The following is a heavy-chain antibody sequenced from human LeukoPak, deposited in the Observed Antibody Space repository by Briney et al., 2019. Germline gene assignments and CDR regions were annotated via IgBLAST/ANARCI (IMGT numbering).Heavy chain of an antibody. D-gene: IGHD3-9*01. J-gene: IGHJ4*02. CDR2: ISSSSSTI. V-gene: IGHV3-48*04. CDR3: ARDPPAYDILTGYYPGPFDY. Sequence: GGSLRLSCAASGFTFSSYSMNWVRQAPGKGLEWVSYISSSSSTIYYADSVRGRFTISRDNAKNSLYLQMNSLRAEDTAVYYWARDPPAYDILTGYYPGPFDYWGQGTLVTVSS. CDR1: GFTFSSYS.